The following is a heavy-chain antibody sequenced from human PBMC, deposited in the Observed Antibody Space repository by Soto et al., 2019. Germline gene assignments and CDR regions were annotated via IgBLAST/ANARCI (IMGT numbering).Heavy chain of an antibody. Sequence: PSETLSRTCTVSGGSISSYYWSWIRQPPGKGLEWIGYIYYSGSTNYNPSLKSRVTISVDTSKNQFSLKLSSVTAADTAVYYCARRVPAASRGNWFDPWGQGTLVTVSS. CDR3: ARRVPAASRGNWFDP. V-gene: IGHV4-59*08. CDR1: GGSISSYY. J-gene: IGHJ5*02. CDR2: IYYSGST. D-gene: IGHD2-2*01.